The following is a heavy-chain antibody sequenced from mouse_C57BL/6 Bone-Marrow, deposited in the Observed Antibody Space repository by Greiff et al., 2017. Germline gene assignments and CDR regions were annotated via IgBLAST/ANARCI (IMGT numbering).Heavy chain of an antibody. J-gene: IGHJ4*01. CDR1: GFSLTSYG. D-gene: IGHD1-1*01. CDR3: ASRNDDGSSYFYAMDD. V-gene: IGHV2-6*01. CDR2: IWGVGST. Sequence: QVQLKESGPGLVAPSQRLSITCTVSGFSLTSYGVDWVRQSPGKGLEWLGVIWGVGSTNNNSALKSSLTISKDNAKSQVFLKMNSLHADDTAMYCCASRNDDGSSYFYAMDDWGQGASVTVSS.